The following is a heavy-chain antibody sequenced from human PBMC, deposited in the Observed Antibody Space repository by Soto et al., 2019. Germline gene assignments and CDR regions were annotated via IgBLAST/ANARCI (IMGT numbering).Heavy chain of an antibody. CDR1: GDSVSANSGA. D-gene: IGHD3-22*01. J-gene: IGHJ6*02. CDR3: ARDAAGYSGYYLYYGLDV. Sequence: SQTLSLTCVISGDSVSANSGAWNWIRQSPSRGLEWLGRTYYRSQWYYDYADSVRGRISITPDTSKNRFSLQLNSVTPEDTAVYFCARDAAGYSGYYLYYGLDVWGQGTTVTVSS. V-gene: IGHV6-1*01. CDR2: TYYRSQWYY.